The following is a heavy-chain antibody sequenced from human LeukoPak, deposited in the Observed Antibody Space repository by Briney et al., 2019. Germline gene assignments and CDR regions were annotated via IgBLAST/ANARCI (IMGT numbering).Heavy chain of an antibody. D-gene: IGHD3-9*01. CDR3: ARRAGLRYFDWLLSFDY. V-gene: IGHV4-34*01. CDR2: IKHDGST. CDR1: GGSFSGDF. J-gene: IGHJ4*02. Sequence: SETLSLTCAVYGGSFSGDFWSWLRQSPGKGLEWIGEIKHDGSTTYNPSLKSRVTISVDTSKNQFSLKLSSVTAADTAVYYCARRAGLRYFDWLLSFDYWGQGTLVTVSS.